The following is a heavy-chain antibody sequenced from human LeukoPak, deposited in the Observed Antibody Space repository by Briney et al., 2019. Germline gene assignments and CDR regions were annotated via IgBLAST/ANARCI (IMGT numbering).Heavy chain of an antibody. CDR1: GGSFSGYY. Sequence: PSETLSLTCAVYGGSFSGYYWSWIRQPPGKGLEWIGEINHSGSTNYNPSLKSRVTISVDTSKNQFSLKLSSVTAADTAVYYCARGPFIVVVPADLNCYYYGMDVWGQGTTVTVSS. CDR3: ARGPFIVVVPADLNCYYYGMDV. V-gene: IGHV4-34*01. J-gene: IGHJ6*02. D-gene: IGHD2-2*01. CDR2: INHSGST.